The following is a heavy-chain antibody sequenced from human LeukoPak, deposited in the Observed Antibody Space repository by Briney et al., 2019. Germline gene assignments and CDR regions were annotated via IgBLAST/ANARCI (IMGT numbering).Heavy chain of an antibody. V-gene: IGHV4-59*08. CDR2: IYYSGST. CDR1: GGSISSYY. CDR3: ARHSSTVTPYYFDY. J-gene: IGHJ4*02. Sequence: SETLSLTCTVSGGSISSYYWSWIRQPPGKGLEWIGYIYYSGSTNYNPSLKSRVTISVDASKNQFSLKLSSVTAADTAVYYCARHSSTVTPYYFDYWGQGTLVTVSS. D-gene: IGHD4-17*01.